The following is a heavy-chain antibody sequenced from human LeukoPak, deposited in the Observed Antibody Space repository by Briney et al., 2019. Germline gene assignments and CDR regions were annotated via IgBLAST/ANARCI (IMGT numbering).Heavy chain of an antibody. J-gene: IGHJ5*02. CDR2: ISWNSGSI. V-gene: IGHV3-9*01. CDR1: GFTFDDYA. CDR3: AKGSGPYRNWFDP. Sequence: GRSLRLSCAASGFTFDDYAMHWVRQAPGKGLEWVSGISWNSGSIGYADSVKGRFTISRDNAKNSLYLQMNSLRAEDTALYYCAKGSGPYRNWFDPWGRGTLVTVSS. D-gene: IGHD1-14*01.